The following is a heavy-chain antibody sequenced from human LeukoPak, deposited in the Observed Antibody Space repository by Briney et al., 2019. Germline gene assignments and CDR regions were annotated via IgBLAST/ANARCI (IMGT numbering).Heavy chain of an antibody. D-gene: IGHD2-15*01. Sequence: ASVKVSCKASGYTFTSYAMHWVCQAPGQRLEWMGWINAGNDNTKYSQKFQGRVTITRDTSASTAYMELSSLRSEDTAVYYCARDLGYCTGGTCYPNWFDPWGQGTLVTVSS. V-gene: IGHV1-3*01. CDR3: ARDLGYCTGGTCYPNWFDP. CDR2: INAGNDNT. J-gene: IGHJ5*02. CDR1: GYTFTSYA.